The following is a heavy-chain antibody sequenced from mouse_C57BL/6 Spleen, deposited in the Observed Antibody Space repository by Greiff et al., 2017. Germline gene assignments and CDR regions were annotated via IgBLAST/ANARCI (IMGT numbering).Heavy chain of an antibody. CDR1: GFSLTSYG. D-gene: IGHD1-1*01. J-gene: IGHJ4*01. V-gene: IGHV2-2*01. CDR2: IWSGGST. CDR3: ARKTTVVEDYAMDY. Sequence: QVQLKESGPGLVQPSQSLSITCTVSGFSLTSYGVHWVRQSPGKGLEWLGVIWSGGSTDYNAAFISRLSISKDNSKSQVFFKMNSLQADDTAIYYCARKTTVVEDYAMDYWGQGTSVTVSS.